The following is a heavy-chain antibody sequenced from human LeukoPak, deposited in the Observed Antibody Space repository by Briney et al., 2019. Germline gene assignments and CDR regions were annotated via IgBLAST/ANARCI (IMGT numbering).Heavy chain of an antibody. CDR2: ITASGTAM. CDR1: GFTFSSYS. Sequence: PGGSLRLSCAASGFTFSSYSMNWVRQAPGKGLEWVSHITASGTAMFYADSVKGRFTISGDNAKNSLYLQMNSLRAEDTAVYYCARGVVITHYFDYWGQGTLVTVSS. D-gene: IGHD3-22*01. V-gene: IGHV3-48*01. CDR3: ARGVVITHYFDY. J-gene: IGHJ4*02.